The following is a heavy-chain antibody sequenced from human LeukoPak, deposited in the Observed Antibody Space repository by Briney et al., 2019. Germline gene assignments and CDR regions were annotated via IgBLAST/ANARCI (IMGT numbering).Heavy chain of an antibody. CDR1: GFTFNIYA. J-gene: IGHJ4*02. V-gene: IGHV3-30*03. D-gene: IGHD7-27*01. CDR3: AREEGGRLGIDYYFDY. CDR2: ILHDGSNK. Sequence: GGSLRLSCAASGFTFNIYAMNWVRQSPGKGLEWVAVILHDGSNKYYADSVKGRFTISRDNSKNTMYLQMNSLRAEDTAVYYCAREEGGRLGIDYYFDYWGQGTLVTVSS.